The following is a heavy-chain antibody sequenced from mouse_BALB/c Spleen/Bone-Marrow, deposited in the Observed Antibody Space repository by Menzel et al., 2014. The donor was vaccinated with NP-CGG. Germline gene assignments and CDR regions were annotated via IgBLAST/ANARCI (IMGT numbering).Heavy chain of an antibody. Sequence: EVKLQESGGGLVQPGGSLILSCATSGFTFTDYYMSWVRQPPGKALEWLGFIRNKANGYTTEYSASVKGRFTISRDNSQSILYLQMNTLRAEDSATYYCARDDYYAMDYWGQGTSVTVSS. V-gene: IGHV7-3*02. CDR2: IRNKANGYTT. CDR3: ARDDYYAMDY. J-gene: IGHJ4*01. CDR1: GFTFTDYY.